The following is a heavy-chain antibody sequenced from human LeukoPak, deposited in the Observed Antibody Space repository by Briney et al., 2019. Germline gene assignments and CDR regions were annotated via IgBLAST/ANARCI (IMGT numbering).Heavy chain of an antibody. CDR2: ISSSGDTI. CDR3: ARDYYDSSGLDY. V-gene: IGHV3-48*03. Sequence: GRSLRLSCAASGFTLSSYEMNWVRQAPGKGLEWVSYISSSGDTIYYADSVKGRFTISRDNAKKSLYLQMNSLRAEDTAVYYCARDYYDSSGLDYWGQGTLVTVSS. CDR1: GFTLSSYE. J-gene: IGHJ4*02. D-gene: IGHD3-22*01.